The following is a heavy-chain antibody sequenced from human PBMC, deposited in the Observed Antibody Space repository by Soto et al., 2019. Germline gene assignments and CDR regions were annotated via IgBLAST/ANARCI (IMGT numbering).Heavy chain of an antibody. V-gene: IGHV3-23*01. D-gene: IGHD6-19*01. J-gene: IGHJ5*02. CDR1: GFTFRDYG. CDR2: ISGSGGST. CDR3: AKEFQQWLWAGVDR. Sequence: EVQLLESGGGLVQPGGSLRLSCEASGFTFRDYGMNWVRQAPGKGLEWVSTISGSGGSTYYADSVKGRVTISRDNSKNTLYLQMNSLGAEDTALYYCAKEFQQWLWAGVDRWGQGTLVTVSS.